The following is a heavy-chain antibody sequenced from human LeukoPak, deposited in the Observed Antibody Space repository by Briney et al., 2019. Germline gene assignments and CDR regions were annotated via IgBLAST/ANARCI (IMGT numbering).Heavy chain of an antibody. CDR2: IYSGGST. CDR3: ARGPYGSSGTPDAFDI. Sequence: GGSLRLSCAASGFTVSSNYMSWVRQAPGKGLEWVSVIYSGGSTYYADSVKGRFTISRDNSKNTLYLQMNSLRAEDTAVYYCARGPYGSSGTPDAFDIWGQGTMVTVSS. J-gene: IGHJ3*02. V-gene: IGHV3-66*01. D-gene: IGHD3-10*01. CDR1: GFTVSSNY.